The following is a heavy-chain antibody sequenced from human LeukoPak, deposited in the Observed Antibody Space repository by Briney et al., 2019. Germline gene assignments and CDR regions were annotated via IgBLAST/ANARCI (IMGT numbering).Heavy chain of an antibody. J-gene: IGHJ4*02. CDR3: ARVLRGYSYGLLGGYFDY. Sequence: ASVKVSCKASGYTFTSYGISWVRQAPGQGLEWMGWISAYNGNTNYAQKLQGRVTMTTDTSTSTAYMELRSLRSDDTAVYYCARVLRGYSYGLLGGYFDYWGQGTLVTVSS. V-gene: IGHV1-18*01. CDR2: ISAYNGNT. CDR1: GYTFTSYG. D-gene: IGHD5-18*01.